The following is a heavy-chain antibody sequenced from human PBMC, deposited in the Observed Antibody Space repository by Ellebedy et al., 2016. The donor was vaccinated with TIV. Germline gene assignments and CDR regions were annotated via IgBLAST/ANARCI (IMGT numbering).Heavy chain of an antibody. D-gene: IGHD3-10*01. J-gene: IGHJ4*02. Sequence: SETLSLTXTVSGASVSSVSSDGYSWTWTRQPPGKGLEWLAFIHYSGRTSYNPSVFPLKSRLTISMDMSKNQFSLELTSVTAADTAVYYCAREERHYYGSGSFDSWGQGTLVTVSS. CDR2: IHYSGRT. CDR3: AREERHYYGSGSFDS. V-gene: IGHV4-61*08. CDR1: GASVSSVSSDGYS.